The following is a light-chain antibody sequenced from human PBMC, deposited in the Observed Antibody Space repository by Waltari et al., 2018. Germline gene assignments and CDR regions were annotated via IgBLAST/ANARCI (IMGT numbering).Light chain of an antibody. CDR2: GQN. CDR1: RLRSSY. CDR3: SCRDNSGFRHV. V-gene: IGLV3-19*01. J-gene: IGLJ1*01. Sequence: SSDLTQDPAVSVALGQTVRLTCQGARLRSSYATWYQQKPGQAPVLVIFGQNKRPSGIPDRFSGSSSRNTASLTITGAQAEDEADYYCSCRDNSGFRHVFGTGTKVTV.